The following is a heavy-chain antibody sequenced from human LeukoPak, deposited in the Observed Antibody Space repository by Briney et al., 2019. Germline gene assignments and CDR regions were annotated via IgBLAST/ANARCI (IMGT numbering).Heavy chain of an antibody. D-gene: IGHD2/OR15-2a*01. J-gene: IGHJ4*02. V-gene: IGHV1-2*02. CDR2: INPNSGGT. CDR1: GYTFTGYY. Sequence: ASVKVSCKASGYTFTGYYMHWVRQAPGQGLEWMGWINPNSGGTNYAQKFQGRVTMTRDTSISTAYMELSRLRSDDTAVYYCARGGSGCYFLSYFDYWGQGTLVTVSS. CDR3: ARGGSGCYFLSYFDY.